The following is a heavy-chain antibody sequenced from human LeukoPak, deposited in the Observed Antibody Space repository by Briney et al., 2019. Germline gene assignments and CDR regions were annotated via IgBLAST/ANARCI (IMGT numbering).Heavy chain of an antibody. CDR1: GFTFSSYA. CDR3: ARVHPGFSDAFDI. Sequence: GGSLRLSCAASGFTFSSYAIQWVRQAPGKRLEYVSAISSNGGSPSYANSVKGRFTISRDNSKNTLSLQMGNLRVEDMAVYYCARVHPGFSDAFDIWGPGTMVTVPS. V-gene: IGHV3-64*01. J-gene: IGHJ3*02. CDR2: ISSNGGSP.